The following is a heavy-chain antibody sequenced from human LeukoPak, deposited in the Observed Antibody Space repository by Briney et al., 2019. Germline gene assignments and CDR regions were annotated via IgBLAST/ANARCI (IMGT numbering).Heavy chain of an antibody. V-gene: IGHV3-30*02. Sequence: GGSVRLSCAASGFTFSSYGMHWVRQAPGKGLEWVAFIRYDGSNKYYADSVKGRFTISRDNSKNTVYLQMNSLRPEDTAVYYCARELAGGYDSADYWGQGTLVTVSS. D-gene: IGHD5-12*01. CDR1: GFTFSSYG. J-gene: IGHJ4*02. CDR2: IRYDGSNK. CDR3: ARELAGGYDSADY.